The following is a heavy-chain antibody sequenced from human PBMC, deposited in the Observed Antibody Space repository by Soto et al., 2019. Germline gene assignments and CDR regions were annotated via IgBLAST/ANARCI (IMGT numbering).Heavy chain of an antibody. CDR3: AKVPILGYCSSTSCYTYYFDY. J-gene: IGHJ4*02. D-gene: IGHD2-2*02. CDR1: GFTFSSYA. Sequence: GGSLRLSCAASGFTFSSYAMSWVRQAPGKGLEWVSAISGSGGSTYYADSVKGRFTISRDNSKNTLYLQMNSLRAEDTAVYYCAKVPILGYCSSTSCYTYYFDYWGQGTLVTVSS. CDR2: ISGSGGST. V-gene: IGHV3-23*01.